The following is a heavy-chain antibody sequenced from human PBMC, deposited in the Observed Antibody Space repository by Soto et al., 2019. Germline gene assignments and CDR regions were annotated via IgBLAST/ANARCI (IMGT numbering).Heavy chain of an antibody. Sequence: QVQLVQSGAEVKKPGASVKVSCKASGYTFTSYGISWVRQAPGQGLEWMGWISAYNGNTNYAQKLQGRVTMTTDTSTSTAYMELRSLRSDDTAVYYCARWMGDFCSGFLTPDYYYYYAMDVWRQGTTVTVSS. CDR1: GYTFTSYG. CDR3: ARWMGDFCSGFLTPDYYYYYAMDV. J-gene: IGHJ6*02. V-gene: IGHV1-18*01. CDR2: ISAYNGNT. D-gene: IGHD3-3*01.